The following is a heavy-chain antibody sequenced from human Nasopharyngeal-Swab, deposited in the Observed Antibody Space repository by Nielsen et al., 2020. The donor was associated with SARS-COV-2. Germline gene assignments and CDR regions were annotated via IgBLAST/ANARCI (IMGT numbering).Heavy chain of an antibody. CDR3: ARVGRDGYNWHYGMDV. Sequence: GESLKISCAASGFTFSSYKMNWVRQAPGKGLEWVSYISSSGSTIYYADSVKGRFTISRDNAKNSLYLQMNSLRAEDTAVYYCARVGRDGYNWHYGMDVWGQGTTVTVSS. V-gene: IGHV3-48*03. J-gene: IGHJ6*02. CDR2: ISSSGSTI. D-gene: IGHD5-24*01. CDR1: GFTFSSYK.